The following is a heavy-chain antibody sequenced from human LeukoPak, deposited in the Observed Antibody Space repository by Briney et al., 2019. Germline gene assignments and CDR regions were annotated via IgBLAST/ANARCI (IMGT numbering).Heavy chain of an antibody. CDR1: GGSISSGSYY. J-gene: IGHJ4*02. CDR2: IYTSGST. V-gene: IGHV4-61*02. CDR3: ARDHRWELALDY. Sequence: SETLSLTCTVSGGSISSGSYYWRWVRQPAGKGLEWIGRIYTSGSTNYNPSLKGRVTISVDTSKNQFSLKLSSVTAADTAVYYCARDHRWELALDYWGQGTLVTVSS. D-gene: IGHD1-26*01.